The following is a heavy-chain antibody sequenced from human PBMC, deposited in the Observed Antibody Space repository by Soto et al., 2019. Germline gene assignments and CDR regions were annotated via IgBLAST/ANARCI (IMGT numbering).Heavy chain of an antibody. Sequence: QVQLVQSGAEVKKPGSSVKVSCQASGGTFSDYAFSWVRQAPGQGLEWMGGIIPIFDTPNHAQIFRGRLTVTADKSTSIVYMELSSLTSDDTAIYYCAIIGYNNELDVWGQGTTVAVSS. J-gene: IGHJ6*02. CDR1: GGTFSDYA. D-gene: IGHD5-12*01. CDR2: IIPIFDTP. CDR3: AIIGYNNELDV. V-gene: IGHV1-69*06.